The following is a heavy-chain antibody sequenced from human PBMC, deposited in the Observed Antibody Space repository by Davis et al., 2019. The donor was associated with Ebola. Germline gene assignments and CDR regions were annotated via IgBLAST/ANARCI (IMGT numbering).Heavy chain of an antibody. CDR1: GYVFSSYW. Sequence: GESLKISCKASGYVFSSYWIGWVRQMPGKGLEYMGVIFPGDSQVKYSPSFEGQVTFSVDKSVSTAFVQWRSLKASDTAIYYCVASTVAIAAAVKTDAFNAWGQGTMVTVS. J-gene: IGHJ3*01. D-gene: IGHD2-2*01. V-gene: IGHV5-51*01. CDR3: VASTVAIAAAVKTDAFNA. CDR2: IFPGDSQV.